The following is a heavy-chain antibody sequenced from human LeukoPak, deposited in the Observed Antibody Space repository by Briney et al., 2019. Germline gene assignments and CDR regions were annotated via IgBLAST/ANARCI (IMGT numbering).Heavy chain of an antibody. V-gene: IGHV3-33*01. CDR1: GFTFSSYG. CDR3: ARDWAVAAAFDY. Sequence: GGSLRLSCAASGFTFSSYGMHWVRQAPGKGLEWVAVIWYDGGNKYYADSVKGRFTISRDNSKNTLYLQMNSLRAEDTAVYYCARDWAVAAAFDYWGQGTLVTVSS. J-gene: IGHJ4*02. D-gene: IGHD6-19*01. CDR2: IWYDGGNK.